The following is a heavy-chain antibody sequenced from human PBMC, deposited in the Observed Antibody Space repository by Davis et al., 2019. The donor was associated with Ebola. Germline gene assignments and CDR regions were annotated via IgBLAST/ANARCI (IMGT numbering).Heavy chain of an antibody. Sequence: SVTVSCMASGYIFSTSAISWVRQAPGQGLEWIGWISTYSGNTNYAQKLQGRVTMTTDTSTSTAYMELRSLTPDDTAVYYCARDYGDYIWFDPWGRGSLVTVSS. V-gene: IGHV1-18*01. J-gene: IGHJ5*02. CDR2: ISTYSGNT. D-gene: IGHD4-17*01. CDR3: ARDYGDYIWFDP. CDR1: GYIFSTSA.